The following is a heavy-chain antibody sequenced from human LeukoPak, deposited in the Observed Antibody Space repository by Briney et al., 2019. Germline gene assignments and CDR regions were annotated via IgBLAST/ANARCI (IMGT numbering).Heavy chain of an antibody. CDR3: AKAGVEEDGDPGDY. CDR2: ISYDGSNK. D-gene: IGHD4-17*01. Sequence: SGGSLRLSCAASGFTFSSYAMHWVRQAPGKGLEWVAVISYDGSNKYYADSVKGRFTISRDNSKNTLYLQMNSLRAEDTAVYYCAKAGVEEDGDPGDYWGQGTLVTVSS. CDR1: GFTFSSYA. V-gene: IGHV3-30*04. J-gene: IGHJ4*02.